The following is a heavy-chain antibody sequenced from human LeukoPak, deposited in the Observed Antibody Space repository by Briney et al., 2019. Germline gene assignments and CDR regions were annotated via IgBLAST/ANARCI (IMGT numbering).Heavy chain of an antibody. CDR1: GGTFSSYA. V-gene: IGHV1-69*05. D-gene: IGHD3-22*01. CDR2: IIPIFGTA. CDR3: ARDRYYDKTLPYFSNRFDP. J-gene: IGHJ5*02. Sequence: ASVKVSCKASGGTFSSYAISWVRQAPGQGLEWMGRIIPIFGTANYAQKFQGRVTITTDESTSTAYMELSSLRSEDTAVYYCARDRYYDKTLPYFSNRFDPWGQGTLVTVSS.